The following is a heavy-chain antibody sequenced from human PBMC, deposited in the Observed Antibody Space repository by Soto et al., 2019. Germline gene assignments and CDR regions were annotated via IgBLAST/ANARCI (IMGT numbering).Heavy chain of an antibody. J-gene: IGHJ1*01. Sequence: SETLSLTCTVSCDSISTRSNYWAWIRQPPGKGLEWIGSIYYTGGTYYNPSLKSRVTLFLDTSKNQFSLNLNSVTAADTAVYYCAREGPPTRAHNPPEYFQHWGQGTPVTVSS. CDR1: CDSISTRSNY. V-gene: IGHV4-39*02. CDR2: IYYTGGT. D-gene: IGHD6-6*01. CDR3: AREGPPTRAHNPPEYFQH.